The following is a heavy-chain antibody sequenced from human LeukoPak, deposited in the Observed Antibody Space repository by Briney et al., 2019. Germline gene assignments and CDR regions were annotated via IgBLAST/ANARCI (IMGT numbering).Heavy chain of an antibody. CDR3: ARKVGNPGAFDI. Sequence: ASVKVSCKASGYTFTSYGISWVRQAPGQGLEWMGWISAYNGNTNYAQKLQGRVTVTTDTSTSTAYMELRSLGSDDTAVYYCARKVGNPGAFDIWGQGTMVTVSS. D-gene: IGHD1-14*01. J-gene: IGHJ3*02. CDR2: ISAYNGNT. V-gene: IGHV1-18*01. CDR1: GYTFTSYG.